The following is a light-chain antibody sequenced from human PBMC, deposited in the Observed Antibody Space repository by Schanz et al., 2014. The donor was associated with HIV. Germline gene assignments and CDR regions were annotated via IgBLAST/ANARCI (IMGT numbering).Light chain of an antibody. CDR3: QQANSFPPT. V-gene: IGKV1-9*01. CDR1: QDISTY. Sequence: DIQLSQSPSFLSASVGDRVTVTCRASQDISTYLAWYQQKPGKAPNLLIYAASTLHTGVPLRFSGGGSGTDFTLTISSLQPEDFATYYCQQANSFPPTFGQGTKVEIK. J-gene: IGKJ1*01. CDR2: AAS.